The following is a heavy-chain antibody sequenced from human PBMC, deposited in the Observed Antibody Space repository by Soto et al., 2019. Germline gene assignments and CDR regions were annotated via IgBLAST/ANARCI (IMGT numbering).Heavy chain of an antibody. J-gene: IGHJ4*02. CDR2: IYDSGST. CDR3: AGDIRSGSYRFDY. CDR1: GGSISSYY. V-gene: IGHV4-4*08. D-gene: IGHD1-26*01. Sequence: SETLSLTCTVSGGSISSYYWSWIRQTPGKGLEWIGYIYDSGSTLYSPSLKSRVTISVDRPNNQFSLKVSSVTAADTAVYYCAGDIRSGSYRFDYWGQGTLVTVSS.